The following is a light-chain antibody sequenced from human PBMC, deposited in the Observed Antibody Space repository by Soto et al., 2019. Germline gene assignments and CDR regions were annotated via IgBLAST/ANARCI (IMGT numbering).Light chain of an antibody. J-gene: IGLJ3*02. CDR2: AVT. CDR1: SSDVGGYNY. V-gene: IGLV2-14*01. CDR3: STSSSTSTTWV. Sequence: QSALTQPASVSGSPGQSITISCTGTSSDVGGYNYVSWYQQHPGKAPKLMIYAVTTRPSGVSNRFSGSKSGNTASLTISGLQAEDEADYYCSTSSSTSTTWVFGGGTQLTVL.